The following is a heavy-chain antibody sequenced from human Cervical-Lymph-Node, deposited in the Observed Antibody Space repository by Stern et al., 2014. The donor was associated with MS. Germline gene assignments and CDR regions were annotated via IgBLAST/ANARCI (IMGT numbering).Heavy chain of an antibody. CDR2: INPSGGST. CDR1: GYTFPNFY. J-gene: IGHJ3*02. CDR3: AIGAFDI. Sequence: VQLVQSGAAVKKPGASVTVSCKASGYTFPNFYLHWVRPAPGQGLEWMGIINPSGGSTSYAQKFQGRVTMTRDTSTSTVYMELSSLRSEDTAVYYCAIGAFDIWGQGAMVTVSS. V-gene: IGHV1-46*01.